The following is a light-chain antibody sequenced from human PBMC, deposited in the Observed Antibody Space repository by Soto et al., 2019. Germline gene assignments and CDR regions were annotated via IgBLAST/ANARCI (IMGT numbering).Light chain of an antibody. V-gene: IGKV1-39*01. CDR1: QSISKY. Sequence: DIQMTQYPSSRSSSLGDRVTITCRASQSISKYLNWYQQKPGKAPKLLIYATSSLQSGVPSRFSGSGSGTDFTLTISSLKHEDFATYYCQQSYSTSWTFGQGTKVDIK. J-gene: IGKJ1*01. CDR3: QQSYSTSWT. CDR2: ATS.